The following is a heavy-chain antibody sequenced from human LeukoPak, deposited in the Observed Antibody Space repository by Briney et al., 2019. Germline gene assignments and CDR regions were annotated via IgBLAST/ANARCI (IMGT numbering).Heavy chain of an antibody. D-gene: IGHD3-22*01. CDR2: INPNSGDT. CDR1: VYTFTGYY. Sequence: ASVKVSCKASVYTFTGYYMHWVRQAPGQGLEWMGWINPNSGDTNYAQKFQGRVTMTRDTSISTAYMELRSLTSDDAAVYYCARGRYGLLSGYDYWGQGAMVTVSS. V-gene: IGHV1-2*02. J-gene: IGHJ4*02. CDR3: ARGRYGLLSGYDY.